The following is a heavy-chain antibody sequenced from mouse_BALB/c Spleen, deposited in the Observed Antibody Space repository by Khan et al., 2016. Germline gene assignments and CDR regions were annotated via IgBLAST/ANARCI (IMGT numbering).Heavy chain of an antibody. Sequence: QIQLVQSGPELKKPGETVKISCKASGYTFTDYSMHWVKQAPGKGLKWMGWINTETGEPTYADDFKGRFAFSLEPSASTAYLQINNLENDDTSTSFCAVTARAPDFAYWGQEAPVTVSA. J-gene: IGHJ3*01. V-gene: IGHV9-2-1*01. CDR2: INTETGEP. CDR3: AVTARAPDFAY. D-gene: IGHD3-2*01. CDR1: GYTFTDYS.